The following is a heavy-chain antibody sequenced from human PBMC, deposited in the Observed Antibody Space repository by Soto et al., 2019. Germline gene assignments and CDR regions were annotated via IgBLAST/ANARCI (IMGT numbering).Heavy chain of an antibody. J-gene: IGHJ4*02. Sequence: SETLSLTCTVPGDSISSDGYHWSWIRQSPGKGLEWIGYIYNGGRTFYTPSLESRINMSLDATKNSYSLRLTSVTAADTAVYYCARAPVGMDSINFFDHWGQGILVTVSS. CDR2: IYNGGRT. CDR1: GDSISSDGYH. V-gene: IGHV4-30-4*01. D-gene: IGHD2-8*01. CDR3: ARAPVGMDSINFFDH.